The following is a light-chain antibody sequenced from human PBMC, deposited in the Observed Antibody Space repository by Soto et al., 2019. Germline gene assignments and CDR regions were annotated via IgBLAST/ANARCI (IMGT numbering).Light chain of an antibody. J-gene: IGKJ5*01. CDR2: GAS. Sequence: EIVLTQSPGTLSLSPGERATLSCSASQSVSSSYLAWYQQKPGQAPRLLIYGASSRATGIPDRFSGSGSGTDFTLTISRLEPEDFAVYYCQQYRSSPPITFGQGTRLEIK. V-gene: IGKV3-20*01. CDR3: QQYRSSPPIT. CDR1: QSVSSSY.